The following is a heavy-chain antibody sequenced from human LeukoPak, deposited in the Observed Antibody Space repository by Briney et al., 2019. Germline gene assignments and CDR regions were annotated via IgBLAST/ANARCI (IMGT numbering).Heavy chain of an antibody. CDR3: ARDQNEVVPYYYDSSLNY. J-gene: IGHJ4*02. D-gene: IGHD3-22*01. CDR2: ISYDGSNK. Sequence: PGRSLRLSCAASGFTFSSYAMHWVRQAPGKGLEWVAVISYDGSNKYYADSVKGRFTISRDNSKNTLYLQMNSLRSEDTAVYYCARDQNEVVPYYYDSSLNYWGQGTLVTVSS. CDR1: GFTFSSYA. V-gene: IGHV3-30*01.